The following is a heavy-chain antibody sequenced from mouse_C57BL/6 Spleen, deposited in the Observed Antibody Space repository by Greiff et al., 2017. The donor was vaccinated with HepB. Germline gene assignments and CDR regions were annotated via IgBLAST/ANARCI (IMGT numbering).Heavy chain of an antibody. Sequence: VQLQQSGPELVTPGASVKISCKASGYAFSSSWMNWVKQRPGKGLEWIGRIYTGDGDTHYNGKFKGKATLTADKSSSTGYIQLSSLTSEDSAVYFCARGGWAYAMDYWGQGTSFTVSS. J-gene: IGHJ4*01. D-gene: IGHD2-3*01. V-gene: IGHV1-82*01. CDR3: ARGGWAYAMDY. CDR1: GYAFSSSW. CDR2: IYTGDGDT.